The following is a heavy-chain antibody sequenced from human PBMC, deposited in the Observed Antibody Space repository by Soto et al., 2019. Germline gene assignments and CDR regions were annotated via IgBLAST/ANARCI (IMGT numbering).Heavy chain of an antibody. V-gene: IGHV4-4*02. CDR3: ARHEDYCPFGY. D-gene: IGHD4-17*01. CDR1: GDSISSPNW. CDR2: IYHSGST. Sequence: QVQLQESGPGLVKPSGTLSLTCGFSGDSISSPNWWTWVRQPPGEGLEWIGEIYHSGSTNYNPSLKSRVTISLDKSKKQFSLRLRSLNAADTAIYYCARHEDYCPFGYWGQGILGTLCS. J-gene: IGHJ4*02.